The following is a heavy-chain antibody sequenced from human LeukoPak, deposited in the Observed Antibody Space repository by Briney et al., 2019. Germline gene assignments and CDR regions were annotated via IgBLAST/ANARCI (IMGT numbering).Heavy chain of an antibody. CDR3: ARTEESGYSYRYFGYYYYMDV. CDR2: IYYSGST. D-gene: IGHD5-18*01. V-gene: IGHV4-61*05. Sequence: PSETLSLTCTVSGGSISSSSYYWGWIRQPPGKGLEWIGYIYYSGSTHYNPSLESRVTISVDTSKNQFSLKLSSVTAADTAVYYCARTEESGYSYRYFGYYYYMDVWGKGTTVTVSS. CDR1: GGSISSSSYY. J-gene: IGHJ6*03.